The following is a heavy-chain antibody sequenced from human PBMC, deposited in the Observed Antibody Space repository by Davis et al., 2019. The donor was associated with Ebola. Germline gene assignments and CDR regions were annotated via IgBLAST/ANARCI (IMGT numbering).Heavy chain of an antibody. CDR2: INPNSGGT. D-gene: IGHD4-11*01. J-gene: IGHJ5*02. CDR1: GYTFTGYY. CDR3: ARDYSNYEPGLYNWFDP. Sequence: ASVKVSCKASGYTFTGYYMHWVRQAPGQGLEWMGWINPNSGGTNYAQKFQGWVTMTRDTSISTAYMELSRLRSDYTAVYYCARDYSNYEPGLYNWFDPWGQGTLVTVSS. V-gene: IGHV1-2*04.